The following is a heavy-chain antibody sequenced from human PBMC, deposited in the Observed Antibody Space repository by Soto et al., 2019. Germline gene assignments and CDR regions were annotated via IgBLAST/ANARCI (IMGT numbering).Heavy chain of an antibody. V-gene: IGHV3-33*01. CDR3: ARESTGSYIRWFDP. J-gene: IGHJ5*02. CDR1: GFTFSSYG. Sequence: QVQLVESGGGVVQPGRSLRLSCAASGFTFSSYGMHWVRQAPGKGLEWVAVIWYDGSNKYYADSVKGRFTISRDNSKNTLYLKMNSLRAEDTAVYYCARESTGSYIRWFDPWGKGTLVTVSS. CDR2: IWYDGSNK. D-gene: IGHD3-10*01.